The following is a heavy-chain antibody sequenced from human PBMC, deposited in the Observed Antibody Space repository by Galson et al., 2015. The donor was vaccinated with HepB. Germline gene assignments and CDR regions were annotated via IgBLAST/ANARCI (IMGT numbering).Heavy chain of an antibody. V-gene: IGHV4-34*01. CDR3: ARAASIAARLFDY. CDR1: GGSFSGYY. CDR2: INHSGST. Sequence: ETLSLTCAVYGGSFSGYYWSWIRQPPGKGLEWIGEINHSGSTNYNPSLKSRVTISVDTSKNQFSLKLSSVTAADTAVYYCARAASIAARLFDYWGQGTLVTVSS. D-gene: IGHD6-6*01. J-gene: IGHJ4*02.